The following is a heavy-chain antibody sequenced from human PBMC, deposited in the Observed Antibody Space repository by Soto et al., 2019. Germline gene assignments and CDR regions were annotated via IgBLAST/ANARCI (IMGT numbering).Heavy chain of an antibody. CDR1: GFTFSSYG. D-gene: IGHD1-20*01. CDR2: IWYDGSNK. J-gene: IGHJ4*02. CDR3: ARVTGATDPPVDS. V-gene: IGHV3-33*01. Sequence: QVQLVESGGGVVQPGRSLRLSCAASGFTFSSYGMHWVRQAPGKGLEWVAVIWYDGSNKYYADSVKGRFTISRDNSQNTLDLQMNSLRAEDTAVYYCARVTGATDPPVDSWGQGTLGTVSS.